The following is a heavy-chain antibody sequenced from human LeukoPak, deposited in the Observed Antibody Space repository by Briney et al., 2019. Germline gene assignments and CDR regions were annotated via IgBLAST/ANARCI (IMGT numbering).Heavy chain of an antibody. D-gene: IGHD3-3*01. Sequence: PSETLSLTCTGSEGSISSYYWSWIRQPPGKGLEWIEHIYDSGSTNYNPSLKSRVTISVDTSKNQFSLKLSSVTAADTAVYYCARELSWSGFFDYWGLRTLVTVSS. CDR1: EGSISSYY. CDR2: IYDSGST. V-gene: IGHV4-59*01. CDR3: ARELSWSGFFDY. J-gene: IGHJ4*02.